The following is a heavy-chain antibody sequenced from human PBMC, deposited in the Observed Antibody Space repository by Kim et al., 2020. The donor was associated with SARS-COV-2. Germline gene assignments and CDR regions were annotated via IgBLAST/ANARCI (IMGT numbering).Heavy chain of an antibody. CDR1: GFTFDDYA. Sequence: GGSLRLSCAASGFTFDDYAMHWVRQAPGKGLEWVSGISWNSGSIGYADSVKGRFTISRDNAKNSLYLQMNSLRAEDTALYYCAKEGMTTRPGGVLFDYWG. CDR3: AKEGMTTRPGGVLFDY. V-gene: IGHV3-9*01. CDR2: ISWNSGSI. J-gene: IGHJ4*01. D-gene: IGHD4-17*01.